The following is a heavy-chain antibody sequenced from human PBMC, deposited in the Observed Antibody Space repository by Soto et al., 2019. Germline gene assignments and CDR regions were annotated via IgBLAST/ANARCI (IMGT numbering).Heavy chain of an antibody. CDR1: GFTFSSYS. V-gene: IGHV3-21*01. Sequence: EVQLVESGGGLVKPGGSLRLSCAASGFTFSSYSMNWVRQAPGKGLEWVSSISSSSSYIYYADSVKGRFTISRDNAKNSLYLQMSSLRAEDTAVYYYARDREMWLDYWGQGTLVTVSS. D-gene: IGHD2-21*01. CDR3: ARDREMWLDY. CDR2: ISSSSSYI. J-gene: IGHJ4*02.